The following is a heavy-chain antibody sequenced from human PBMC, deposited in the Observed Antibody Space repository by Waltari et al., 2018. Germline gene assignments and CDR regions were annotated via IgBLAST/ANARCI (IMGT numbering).Heavy chain of an antibody. V-gene: IGHV1-69-2*01. CDR3: ATALGDNISASRAFEI. CDR1: GYSFSDYY. D-gene: IGHD1-20*01. Sequence: EVQLLQSGAELVKPGTTVKISCKVSGYSFSDYYIHWVQQAPGKGLQWMGLIEPEDGETIYADNFRDTITLTADTSTNTAYLELNNVSSQDTAVFYCATALGDNISASRAFEIWGQGTMITVAS. CDR2: IEPEDGET. J-gene: IGHJ3*02.